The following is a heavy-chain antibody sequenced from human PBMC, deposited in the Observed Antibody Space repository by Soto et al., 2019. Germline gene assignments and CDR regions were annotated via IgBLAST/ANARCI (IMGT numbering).Heavy chain of an antibody. V-gene: IGHV3-21*01. D-gene: IGHD1-26*01. Sequence: EVQLVESGGGLVKPGGSLRLSCAASGFTFSSYSMNWVRQAPGKGLECVSSISSSSSYIYYADSVKGRFTISRDNAKNSLYLQRNSLRAEDTAVYYCARGGMVVATDFWGQGTLVTVSS. CDR3: ARGGMVVATDF. CDR2: ISSSSSYI. CDR1: GFTFSSYS. J-gene: IGHJ4*02.